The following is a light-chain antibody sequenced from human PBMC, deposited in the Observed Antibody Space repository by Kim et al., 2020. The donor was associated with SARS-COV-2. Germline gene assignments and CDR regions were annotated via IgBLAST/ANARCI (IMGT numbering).Light chain of an antibody. CDR1: KLGDKY. CDR2: QDK. Sequence: SYELTQPPSMSVSPGQTVNITCSGDKLGDKYVCWYQQKAGQSPVLVIYQDKKRPSGIPERFSGSNSGNTATLTISGTQATDEADYYCQAWDSGIVFGGGT. CDR3: QAWDSGIV. V-gene: IGLV3-1*01. J-gene: IGLJ2*01.